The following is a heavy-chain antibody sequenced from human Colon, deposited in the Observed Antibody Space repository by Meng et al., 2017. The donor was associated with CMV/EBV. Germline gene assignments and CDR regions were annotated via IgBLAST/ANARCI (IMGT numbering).Heavy chain of an antibody. V-gene: IGHV1-18*01. CDR3: ARERLFGHTFDL. CDR1: GYTFSMFG. J-gene: IGHJ3*01. D-gene: IGHD3-3*01. Sequence: ASVKVSCKASGYTFSMFGISWVRQAPGQGLEWMGWINPDSGKTSYKGALQGRVTMTKDTSTSTVYMELRSLRPDDTAVYYCARERLFGHTFDLWGQGTMVTVSS. CDR2: INPDSGKT.